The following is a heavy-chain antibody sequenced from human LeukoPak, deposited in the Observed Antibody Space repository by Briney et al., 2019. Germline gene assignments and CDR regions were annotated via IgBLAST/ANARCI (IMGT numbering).Heavy chain of an antibody. CDR3: AKDTPSIPRSGTDY. D-gene: IGHD1-1*01. V-gene: IGHV3-23*01. Sequence: GGSLRLSCAASGFTFSSYAMSWVRQAPGQGLEGVSAISGSGGSTYYADSVKGRFTISRDNSKNTLYLQMNSLRAEDTAVYYCAKDTPSIPRSGTDYWGQGTLVTVSS. J-gene: IGHJ4*02. CDR1: GFTFSSYA. CDR2: ISGSGGST.